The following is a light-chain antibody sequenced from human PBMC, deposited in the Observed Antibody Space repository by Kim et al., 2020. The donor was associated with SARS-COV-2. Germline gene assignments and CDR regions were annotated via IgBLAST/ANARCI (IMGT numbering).Light chain of an antibody. CDR2: KTS. CDR1: QSINNW. J-gene: IGKJ2*01. CDR3: QQYYGYPYT. V-gene: IGKV1-5*03. Sequence: SASVGDRVTITCRASQSINNWLAWYQQKPGKAPNLLIYKTSSLESGVPSRFSGSGSGTEFTLTISSLQPDDFATYYCQQYYGYPYTFGQGTKLEIK.